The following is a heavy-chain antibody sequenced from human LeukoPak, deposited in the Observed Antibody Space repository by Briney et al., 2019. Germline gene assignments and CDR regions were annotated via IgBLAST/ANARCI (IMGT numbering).Heavy chain of an antibody. J-gene: IGHJ3*02. CDR3: ATGGITMIVAPKTGYAFDI. V-gene: IGHV1-46*01. D-gene: IGHD3-22*01. CDR2: INPSGGST. CDR1: GYTFTSYY. Sequence: ASVKVSCKASGYTFTSYYMHWVRQAPGQGLEWMGIINPSGGSTIYAQKFQGRVTMTEDTSTDTAYMELSSLRSEDTAVYYCATGGITMIVAPKTGYAFDIWGQGTMVTVSS.